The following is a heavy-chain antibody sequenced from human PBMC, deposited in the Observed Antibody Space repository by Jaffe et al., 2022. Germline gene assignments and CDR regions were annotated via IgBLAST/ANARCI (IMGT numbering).Heavy chain of an antibody. Sequence: QVQLVQSGAEVKKPGASVKVSCKASGYTFTSYAMHWVRQAPGQRLEWMGWINAGNGNTKYSQKFQGRVTITRDTSASTAYMELSSLRSEDTAVYYCARGATITIFGVDPTNWFDPWGQGTLVTVSS. CDR2: INAGNGNT. D-gene: IGHD3-3*01. V-gene: IGHV1-3*01. CDR3: ARGATITIFGVDPTNWFDP. J-gene: IGHJ5*02. CDR1: GYTFTSYA.